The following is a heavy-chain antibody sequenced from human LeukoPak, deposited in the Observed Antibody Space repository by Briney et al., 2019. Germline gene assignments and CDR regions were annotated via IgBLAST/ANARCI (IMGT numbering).Heavy chain of an antibody. CDR2: ISGSGGST. V-gene: IGHV3-23*01. D-gene: IGHD2-21*02. J-gene: IGHJ4*02. CDR1: GFAFSSYT. Sequence: GSLRLSCAASGFAFSSYTMHWVRQAPGKGLEWVSAISGSGGSTYYADSVKGRFTISRDNSKNTLYLQMNSLRAEDTAVYYCAKDLYGHIVVVTAMRPLDYWGQGTLVTVSS. CDR3: AKDLYGHIVVVTAMRPLDY.